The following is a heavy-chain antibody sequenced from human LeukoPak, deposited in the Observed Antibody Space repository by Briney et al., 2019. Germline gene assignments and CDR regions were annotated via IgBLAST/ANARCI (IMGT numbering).Heavy chain of an antibody. CDR1: GFRFNSHH. D-gene: IGHD1-14*01. V-gene: IGHV3-30*18. CDR2: ISYDGSNK. CDR3: AKAPYN. J-gene: IGHJ4*02. Sequence: GRSLRLSCAVSGFRFNSHHMHWVRQAPGKGLEWVAVISYDGSNKYYADSVKGRFTISRDNSKNTLYLQMNSLRAEDTAVYYCAKAPYNWGQGTLVTVSS.